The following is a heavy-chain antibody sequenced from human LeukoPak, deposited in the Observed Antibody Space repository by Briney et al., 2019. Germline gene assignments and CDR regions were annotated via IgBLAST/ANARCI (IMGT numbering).Heavy chain of an antibody. J-gene: IGHJ4*02. CDR2: IYYSGST. Sequence: SETLSLTCAVYGGSFSGYYWSWIRQPPGKGLEWIGSIYYSGSTYYNPSLKSRVTISVDTSKNQFSLKLSSVTAADTAVYYCAREDLGDYYGVDYWGQGTLVTVSS. CDR1: GGSFSGYY. CDR3: AREDLGDYYGVDY. D-gene: IGHD3-16*01. V-gene: IGHV4-34*01.